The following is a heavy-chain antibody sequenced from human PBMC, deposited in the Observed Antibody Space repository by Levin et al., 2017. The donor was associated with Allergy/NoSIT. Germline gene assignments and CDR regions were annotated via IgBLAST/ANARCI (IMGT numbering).Heavy chain of an antibody. J-gene: IGHJ1*01. CDR2: IYYSGST. V-gene: IGHV4-31*03. CDR1: GGSISSGGYY. D-gene: IGHD3-10*01. CDR3: ARDLGENGYFQH. Sequence: SQTLSLTCPVSGGSISSGGYYWSWIRQHPGKGLEWIGYIYYSGSTYYNPSLKSRVTISVDTSKNQFSLKLSSVTAADTAVYYCARDLGENGYFQHWGQGTLVTVSS.